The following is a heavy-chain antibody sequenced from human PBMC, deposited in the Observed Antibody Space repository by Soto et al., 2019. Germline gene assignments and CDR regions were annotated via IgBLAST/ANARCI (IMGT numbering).Heavy chain of an antibody. V-gene: IGHV3-66*01. CDR3: AGIRPPLY. CDR2: IYSGGST. CDR1: GFTVRSNY. Sequence: EVQLLESGGGLVQPGGSLRLSCAVSGFTVRSNYMSWVRQAPGKGLEWVSIIYSGGSTYYADSVKGRFTISRDNSKNTLYLQMNSLRAEDTAVYYCAGIRPPLYWGQGTLVTVSS. D-gene: IGHD5-18*01. J-gene: IGHJ4*02.